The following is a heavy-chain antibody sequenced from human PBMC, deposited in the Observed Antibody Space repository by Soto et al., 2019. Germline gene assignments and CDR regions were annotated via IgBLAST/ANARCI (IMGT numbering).Heavy chain of an antibody. CDR3: AHTMAPRIFDY. J-gene: IGHJ4*02. CDR1: GFSLITSGVG. Sequence: QITLKEAGPTLVKPTQTLTLTCSFSGFSLITSGVGVGWIRQPPGKALEWLALIYWDDDKGYSTSLKSRLTITKDTSKSQVVLTMPHMDPADTATYYCAHTMAPRIFDYWGQGTLVTVSS. V-gene: IGHV2-5*02. CDR2: IYWDDDK.